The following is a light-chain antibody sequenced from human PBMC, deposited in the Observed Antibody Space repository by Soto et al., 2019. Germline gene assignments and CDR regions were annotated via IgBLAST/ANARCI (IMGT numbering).Light chain of an antibody. CDR1: QSVSSSY. V-gene: IGKV3-20*01. J-gene: IGKJ2*01. Sequence: EIVLTQSPGTLSLSPGERATLSCRASQSVSSSYLAWYQQKPGQAPRLLIYGASSRATGIPDSCSGSGSGTDFTLNISSLEPEDVSVYYCQHYGSSLYTFGQATKLEIK. CDR2: GAS. CDR3: QHYGSSLYT.